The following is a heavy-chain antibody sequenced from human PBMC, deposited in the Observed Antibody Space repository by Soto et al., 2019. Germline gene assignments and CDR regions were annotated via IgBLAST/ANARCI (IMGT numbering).Heavy chain of an antibody. J-gene: IGHJ4*02. Sequence: GGSLRLSCAASGFTFSSYAMSWVRQAPGKGLEWVSAISGSGGSTYYADSVKGRFTISRDNSKNTLYLQMNSLRAEDTAVYYCATLYDFWSGYLFDYWGQGTLVTVPQ. CDR3: ATLYDFWSGYLFDY. V-gene: IGHV3-23*01. CDR1: GFTFSSYA. D-gene: IGHD3-3*01. CDR2: ISGSGGST.